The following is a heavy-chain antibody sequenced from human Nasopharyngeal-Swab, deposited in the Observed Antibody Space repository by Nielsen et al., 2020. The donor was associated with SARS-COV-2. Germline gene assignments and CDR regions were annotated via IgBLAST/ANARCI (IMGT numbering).Heavy chain of an antibody. CDR2: ISYDGSNK. Sequence: GESLKISCAASGFTFSSYAMHWVRQAPGKGLEWVAVISYDGSNKYYADSVKGRFTISRDNAKNSLYLQMNSLRAEDTAVYYCARGVEVGVPYYYYGMDVWGQGTTVTVSS. J-gene: IGHJ6*02. V-gene: IGHV3-30*04. D-gene: IGHD3-3*01. CDR3: ARGVEVGVPYYYYGMDV. CDR1: GFTFSSYA.